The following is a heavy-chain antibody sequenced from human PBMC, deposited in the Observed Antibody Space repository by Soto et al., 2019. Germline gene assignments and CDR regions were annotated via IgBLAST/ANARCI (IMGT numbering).Heavy chain of an antibody. CDR2: INHSGST. Sequence: PSETLSLTCAVYGGSFSGYYWSWIRQPPGKGLEWIGEINHSGSTNYNPSLKSRVTISVDTSKNQFSLKLSSVTAADTAVYYCARGRRGRTIFGVVAKYYFDYWGQGTLVTVSS. D-gene: IGHD3-3*01. J-gene: IGHJ4*02. CDR3: ARGRRGRTIFGVVAKYYFDY. V-gene: IGHV4-34*01. CDR1: GGSFSGYY.